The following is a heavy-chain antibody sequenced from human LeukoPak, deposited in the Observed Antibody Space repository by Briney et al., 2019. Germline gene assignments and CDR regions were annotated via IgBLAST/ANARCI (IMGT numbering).Heavy chain of an antibody. CDR3: ARPYYGDYFGAFDI. J-gene: IGHJ3*02. V-gene: IGHV4-39*01. CDR2: IYYSGST. D-gene: IGHD4-17*01. Sequence: SSETLSLTCTVSGGSISSSSYYWGWIRQPPGKGLEWIGSIYYSGSTYYNPSLKSRVTMSVDTSKNQFSLKLSSVTAADTAVYYCARPYYGDYFGAFDIWGQGTMVTVSS. CDR1: GGSISSSSYY.